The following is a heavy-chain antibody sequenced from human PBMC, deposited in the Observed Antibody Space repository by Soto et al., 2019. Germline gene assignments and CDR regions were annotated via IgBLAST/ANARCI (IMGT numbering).Heavy chain of an antibody. J-gene: IGHJ5*01. V-gene: IGHV4-39*01. CDR3: GRVVEGATRHTDPDS. Sequence: QVHLQESGPGLVKPSETLSLTCTVSGVSIHNSHSFWAWIRQPPGKGLQFIASVYHNGGAHYNSSLKGRVTISVDTANNQVSLRMRSLTAADTAFYYCGRVVEGATRHTDPDSWGQGILVTVSS. D-gene: IGHD2-21*01. CDR1: GVSIHNSHSF. CDR2: VYHNGGA.